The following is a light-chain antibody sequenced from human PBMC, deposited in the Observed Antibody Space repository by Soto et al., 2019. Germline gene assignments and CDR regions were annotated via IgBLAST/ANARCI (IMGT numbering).Light chain of an antibody. V-gene: IGKV4-1*01. Sequence: DIVMTQSPDSLAVSLGERATINCKSSQSVLYSSNNKNYLAWFQQKPGQPPKLLIYWASTRESGVPDRFSGSGSGTDFTLTISSLQAADVAVYYCQQYYSTPLTFGQGTKLEIE. CDR3: QQYYSTPLT. CDR1: QSVLYSSNNKNY. J-gene: IGKJ2*01. CDR2: WAS.